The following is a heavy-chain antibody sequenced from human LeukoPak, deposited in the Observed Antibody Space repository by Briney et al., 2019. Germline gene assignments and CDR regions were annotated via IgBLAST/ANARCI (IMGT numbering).Heavy chain of an antibody. CDR1: GGRFTSYW. V-gene: IGHV5-51*01. CDR3: ARQGGGYEPTYYDY. D-gene: IGHD5-12*01. J-gene: IGHJ4*02. Sequence: GGALKISFKGAGGRFTSYWIGGVRQMPGKGLEWRGIIYPGDSDTRYSPSLQGPVTISADKSISTAYLQWSSLKASDTAKYYCARQGGGYEPTYYDYWGQGTLVTVSS. CDR2: IYPGDSDT.